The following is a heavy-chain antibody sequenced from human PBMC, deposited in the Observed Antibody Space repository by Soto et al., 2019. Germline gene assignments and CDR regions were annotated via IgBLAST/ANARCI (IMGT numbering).Heavy chain of an antibody. CDR3: ATGAGNFEY. V-gene: IGHV3-23*01. CDR2: ISGGGGST. J-gene: IGHJ4*02. D-gene: IGHD1-26*01. CDR1: GFTFSTYA. Sequence: EVQLLESGGGLVQPGGSLRLSCAASGFTFSTYAMSWVRQAPGKGLEWVSLISGGGGSTYYVDSLKGRFTISRDNSKNTLFLQMNSRRADDTAVYYCATGAGNFEYWGQGTLVIVSS.